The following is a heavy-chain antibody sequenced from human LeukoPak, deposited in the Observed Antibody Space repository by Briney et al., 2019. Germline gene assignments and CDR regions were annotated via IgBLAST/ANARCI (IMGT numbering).Heavy chain of an antibody. D-gene: IGHD1-26*01. CDR2: IHSNGYT. CDR3: TKREGPMSGSYDYFDP. Sequence: SDTLSLTCPLSGGSISAYYWSWIRQPPGRGLEWIAYIHSNGYTNYTPSLKSRVTISVDTSKNQFSLKVTSVTAADTAMYYCTKREGPMSGSYDYFDPWGQGTLVTVS. CDR1: GGSISAYY. J-gene: IGHJ5*02. V-gene: IGHV4-4*09.